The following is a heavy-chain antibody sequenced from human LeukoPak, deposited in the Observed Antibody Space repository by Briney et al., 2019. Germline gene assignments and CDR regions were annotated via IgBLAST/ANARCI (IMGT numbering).Heavy chain of an antibody. D-gene: IGHD3-10*01. CDR1: EFSFSTYW. V-gene: IGHV3-7*01. Sequence: GGSLRLSCAASEFSFSTYWMSWVRQAPGKGLEWVANIKEDGTEKYYVGSVKGRFTISRDNAKKSLYLQMDSLRDDDTAVYFCARSPAGDAWPPAYYMDVWGKGTTVTVSS. J-gene: IGHJ6*03. CDR2: IKEDGTEK. CDR3: ARSPAGDAWPPAYYMDV.